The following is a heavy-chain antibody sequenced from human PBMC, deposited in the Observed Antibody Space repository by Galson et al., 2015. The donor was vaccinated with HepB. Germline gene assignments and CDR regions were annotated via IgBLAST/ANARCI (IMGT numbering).Heavy chain of an antibody. J-gene: IGHJ4*02. Sequence: SVKVSCKASGDTFSRYTFSWVRQAPGQGLEWMGGITPLFGTAKYAQKFQGRVSITADESTSRVYMDLSNLRPEDTAVYYCAREGIAAAANPVDYWGQGTLVTVSS. CDR3: AREGIAAAANPVDY. D-gene: IGHD6-13*01. V-gene: IGHV1-69*13. CDR2: ITPLFGTA. CDR1: GDTFSRYT.